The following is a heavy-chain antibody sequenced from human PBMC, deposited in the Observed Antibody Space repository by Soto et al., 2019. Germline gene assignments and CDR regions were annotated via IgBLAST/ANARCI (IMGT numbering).Heavy chain of an antibody. V-gene: IGHV3-49*04. CDR3: SRIGQGAATRWLFDY. CDR1: GFDFGDYA. D-gene: IGHD1-26*01. Sequence: QPGGSLRLSCATSGFDFGDYALTWVRQAPGRGLEWVAFIRAKPAGGTAEYAASVKGRFTVSRDGSESIVYLQMNSLEKEDTGMYYCSRIGQGAATRWLFDYWGQGTPVTVSS. J-gene: IGHJ4*02. CDR2: IRAKPAGGTA.